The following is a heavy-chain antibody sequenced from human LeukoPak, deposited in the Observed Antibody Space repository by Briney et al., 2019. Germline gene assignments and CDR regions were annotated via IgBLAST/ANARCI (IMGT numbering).Heavy chain of an antibody. CDR1: GYIFTSYR. J-gene: IGHJ4*02. CDR2: IYPGDSDT. V-gene: IGHV5-51*01. CDR3: ARRNYDILTGYRYHFDY. D-gene: IGHD3-9*01. Sequence: GESLKISCRVSGYIFTSYRIDWVRQMPGKGLEWMGSIYPGDSDTRYSPSFQGQVTISADKTISSAYLQWSSLKASDTATYYCARRNYDILTGYRYHFDYWGQGTLVTVSS.